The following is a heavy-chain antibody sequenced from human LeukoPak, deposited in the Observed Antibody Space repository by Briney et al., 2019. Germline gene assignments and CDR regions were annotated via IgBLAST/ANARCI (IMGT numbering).Heavy chain of an antibody. D-gene: IGHD6-19*01. Sequence: QAGRSLRLSCAASGFTFDDYAMNWVRQAPGKGLEWVSGISWNSGSIGYADSVKGRFTISRDNAKNSLYLQMSSLRADDTAVYYCATSALAVAGTDKFDYWGQGTLVTVSS. J-gene: IGHJ4*02. CDR3: ATSALAVAGTDKFDY. CDR1: GFTFDDYA. CDR2: ISWNSGSI. V-gene: IGHV3-9*01.